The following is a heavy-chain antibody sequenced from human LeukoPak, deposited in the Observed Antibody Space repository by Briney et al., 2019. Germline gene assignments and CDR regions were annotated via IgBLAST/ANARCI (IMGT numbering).Heavy chain of an antibody. CDR1: GGSISSYY. CDR3: ARSAGWLKGAVFDV. V-gene: IGHV4-59*01. J-gene: IGHJ3*01. D-gene: IGHD6-19*01. Sequence: PSETLSLTCTVSGGSISSYYRSWIRQPPGKGLEWIGYIYSSGSTNYNPSLKSRVTISVETSKNQVFLKLTSVAAADTAVYYCARSAGWLKGAVFDVWGQGTVVTVSS. CDR2: IYSSGST.